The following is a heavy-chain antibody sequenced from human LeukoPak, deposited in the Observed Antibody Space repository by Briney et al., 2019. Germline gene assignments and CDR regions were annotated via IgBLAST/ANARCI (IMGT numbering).Heavy chain of an antibody. V-gene: IGHV3-43D*03. CDR2: ISWDCGST. CDR3: AKGRDGYSGSYYLDY. J-gene: IGHJ4*02. Sequence: GGSLRLSCAASGFTFDDYAMHWVRQAPGKGLEWVSLISWDCGSTYYADSVKGRFTISRDNSKNSLYLQMNSLRAEDTALYYCAKGRDGYSGSYYLDYWGQGTLVTVSS. CDR1: GFTFDDYA. D-gene: IGHD1-26*01.